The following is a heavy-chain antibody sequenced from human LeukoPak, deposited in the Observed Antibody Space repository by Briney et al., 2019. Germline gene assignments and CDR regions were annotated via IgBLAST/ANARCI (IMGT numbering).Heavy chain of an antibody. CDR1: GGTFSSYA. J-gene: IGHJ6*03. D-gene: IGHD2-2*01. CDR2: IIPIFGTA. V-gene: IGHV1-69*05. Sequence: GASVKVSCKASGGTFSSYAISWVRQAPGQGLEWMGGIIPIFGTANYAQKFQGRVTITTDESTSTAYMELSSLRSEDTAVYYCARVGYCSSTSCAYYYYYMDVWGKGTTVTVSS. CDR3: ARVGYCSSTSCAYYYYYMDV.